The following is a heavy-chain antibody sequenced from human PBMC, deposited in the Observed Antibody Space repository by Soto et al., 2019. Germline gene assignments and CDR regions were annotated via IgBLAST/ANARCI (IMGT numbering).Heavy chain of an antibody. J-gene: IGHJ4*02. D-gene: IGHD4-17*01. V-gene: IGHV1-69*13. Sequence: GASVKVSCKASGGTFSSYAISWVRQAPGQGLEWMGGIIPIFGTANYAQKFQGRVTITADESTSTAYMELSSLRSEDTAVYYCASGMTTASVTGYWGQGTLVTVSS. CDR1: GGTFSSYA. CDR3: ASGMTTASVTGY. CDR2: IIPIFGTA.